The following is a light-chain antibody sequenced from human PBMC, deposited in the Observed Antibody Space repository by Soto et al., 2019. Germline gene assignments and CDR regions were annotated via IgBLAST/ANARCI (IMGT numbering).Light chain of an antibody. CDR2: GVS. J-gene: IGKJ1*01. CDR3: HQYGSSPRT. V-gene: IGKV3-20*01. CDR1: QSLSGSY. Sequence: EIVLTQSPGTLSLSPGERATLSCRASQSLSGSYLAWYQQKPGQAPRLLIYGVSNRATGSPDRFSGSGSGTDFTLTISRLEPEDFAVYYCHQYGSSPRTFGQGTKVEIK.